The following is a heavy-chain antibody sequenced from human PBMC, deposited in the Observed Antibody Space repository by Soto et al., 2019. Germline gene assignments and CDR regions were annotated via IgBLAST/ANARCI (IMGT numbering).Heavy chain of an antibody. V-gene: IGHV2-5*02. Sequence: QITLKESGPTLVKPTQTLTLTCTFSGFSLRTSGVGVGWIRQPPGKALEWLALIYWDDDKRYSPSLKSRLTITQAHSKTQVVLTMTNMDPVDPATFYYALAYYYNPGPSYGYFDYWGQGTLVTVSS. J-gene: IGHJ4*02. D-gene: IGHD3-22*01. CDR3: ALAYYYNPGPSYGYFDY. CDR2: IYWDDDK. CDR1: GFSLRTSGVG.